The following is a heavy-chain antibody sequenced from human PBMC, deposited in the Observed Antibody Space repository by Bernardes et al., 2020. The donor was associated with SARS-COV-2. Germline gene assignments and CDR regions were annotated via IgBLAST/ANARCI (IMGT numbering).Heavy chain of an antibody. Sequence: SEPLSLTCSVSGGSISSGSYFWSWLRQPAGKGLEEIGHIYSSGRSNYNPSLRSRVSISVDASKNQLSLMLTSVTAADSGTYYCARGGALVKDGIDIWGQGTMVAVSS. D-gene: IGHD1-26*01. J-gene: IGHJ3*02. CDR1: GGSISSGSYF. CDR2: IYSSGRS. V-gene: IGHV4-61*09. CDR3: ARGGALVKDGIDI.